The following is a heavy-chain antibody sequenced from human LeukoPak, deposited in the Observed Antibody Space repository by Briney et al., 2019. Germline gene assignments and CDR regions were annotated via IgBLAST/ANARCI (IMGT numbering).Heavy chain of an antibody. J-gene: IGHJ4*02. V-gene: IGHV1-8*01. Sequence: ASVKVSCKASGYTFTSYDINWVRQATGQGLEWMGWMNPNSGNTGYAQKFQGRVTMTRNTSISTAYMELSSLRSEDTAVYYCASGPRVTIFGVDPYYFDYWGQGTLVTVSS. CDR1: GYTFTSYD. CDR3: ASGPRVTIFGVDPYYFDY. CDR2: MNPNSGNT. D-gene: IGHD3-3*01.